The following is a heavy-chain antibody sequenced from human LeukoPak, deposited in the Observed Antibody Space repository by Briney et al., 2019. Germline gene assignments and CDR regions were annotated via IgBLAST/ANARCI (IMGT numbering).Heavy chain of an antibody. Sequence: ASVTLSCTSSGYTFTVYYMHWVRQAPGQGLERMGWINPNSGGTNYAQKFQGRVTMTRHTSISTAYMELSRLRSDDTAVYYCARGPRIAVAGTEDWFDPWGQGTLVTVSS. CDR1: GYTFTVYY. J-gene: IGHJ5*02. CDR2: INPNSGGT. V-gene: IGHV1-2*02. CDR3: ARGPRIAVAGTEDWFDP. D-gene: IGHD6-19*01.